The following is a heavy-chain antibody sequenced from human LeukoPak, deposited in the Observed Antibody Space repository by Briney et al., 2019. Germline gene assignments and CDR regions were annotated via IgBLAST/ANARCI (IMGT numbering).Heavy chain of an antibody. CDR1: GFTFSPYW. Sequence: GGSLRLSCAASGFTFSPYWMHWVRQAPGKGLVWVSRINSDGSDTIYGDSVKGRFTISRDNAKNTLYLQMNTLRVEDTAVYYCARGVGDHAFDIWGQGTMVTVSS. CDR3: ARGVGDHAFDI. V-gene: IGHV3-74*01. CDR2: INSDGSDT. D-gene: IGHD1-26*01. J-gene: IGHJ3*02.